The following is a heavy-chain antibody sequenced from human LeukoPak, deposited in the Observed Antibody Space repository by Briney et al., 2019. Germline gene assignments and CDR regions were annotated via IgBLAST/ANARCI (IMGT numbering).Heavy chain of an antibody. CDR1: GFTFSSYA. V-gene: IGHV3-30*04. D-gene: IGHD6-13*01. CDR2: ISYDGSKK. J-gene: IGHJ5*02. CDR3: ARENRWDSSTWSNPTKNWFDT. Sequence: GWSLRLSCAASGFTFSSYAMHVVGQAPGKVLDGVACISYDGSKKYYADSVKGRFTISRENSKNTLYLQMNSLRAEDTAVYYCARENRWDSSTWSNPTKNWFDTWGRGNLVTVSS.